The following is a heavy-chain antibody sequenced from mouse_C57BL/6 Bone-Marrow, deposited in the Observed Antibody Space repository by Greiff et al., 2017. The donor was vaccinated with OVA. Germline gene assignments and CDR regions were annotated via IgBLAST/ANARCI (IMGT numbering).Heavy chain of an antibody. CDR2: ISSGGSYT. V-gene: IGHV5-6*02. Sequence: EVKLVESGGDLVKPGGSLKLSCAASGFTFSSYGMSWVRQTPDKRLEWVATISSGGSYTYYPDSVKGRFTISRDNAKNTLYLQMSSLKSEDTAMYYCARRPPYDGSSYPLAYWGQGTLVTVSA. D-gene: IGHD1-1*01. CDR1: GFTFSSYG. J-gene: IGHJ3*01. CDR3: ARRPPYDGSSYPLAY.